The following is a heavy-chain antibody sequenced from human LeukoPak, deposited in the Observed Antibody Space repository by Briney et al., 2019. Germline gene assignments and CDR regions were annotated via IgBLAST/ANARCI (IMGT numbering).Heavy chain of an antibody. Sequence: ASVKVSCKASGGTFSSYAIIWVRQAPGQGLEWMGGIIPIFGTANYAQKFQGRVTITADESTSTAYMELSSLRSEDTAVYYCAREGPWYDLDYWGQGTLVTVSS. D-gene: IGHD6-13*01. CDR2: IIPIFGTA. V-gene: IGHV1-69*13. CDR1: GGTFSSYA. J-gene: IGHJ4*02. CDR3: AREGPWYDLDY.